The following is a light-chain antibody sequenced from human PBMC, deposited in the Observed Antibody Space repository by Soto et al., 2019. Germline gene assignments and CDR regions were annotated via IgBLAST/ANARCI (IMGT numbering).Light chain of an antibody. CDR2: GAS. Sequence: DIVLTQSPGTLSLSPGGRGTLSCRASQTVRGNYLAWYQHRPGQAPRLLIYGASSRASGIPDRFSGSGSGTDFTLTIRRLEPEAFAVYYCQQYAISPYTFGQGARLDIK. CDR1: QTVRGNY. V-gene: IGKV3-20*01. CDR3: QQYAISPYT. J-gene: IGKJ2*01.